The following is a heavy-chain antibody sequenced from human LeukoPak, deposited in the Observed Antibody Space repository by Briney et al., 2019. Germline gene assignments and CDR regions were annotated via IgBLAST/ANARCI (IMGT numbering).Heavy chain of an antibody. V-gene: IGHV4-34*01. CDR3: ARGAEGYDFWSGYYSRDFDY. J-gene: IGHJ4*02. Sequence: SETLSLTCAVYGGSFSGYYWSWIRQPPGKGLEWIGEINHSGSTNYNPSLKSRVTISVDTSKNQFSLKLSSVTAADTAVYYCARGAEGYDFWSGYYSRDFDYWGQGTLVTVSS. CDR2: INHSGST. CDR1: GGSFSGYY. D-gene: IGHD3-3*01.